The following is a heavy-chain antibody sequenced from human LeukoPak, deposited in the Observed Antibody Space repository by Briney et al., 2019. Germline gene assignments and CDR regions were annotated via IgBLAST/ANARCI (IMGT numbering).Heavy chain of an antibody. CDR2: LNPSGGST. CDR3: ASVYNYGMDV. CDR1: GYTVTSYY. Sequence: ASVKVSCKASGYTVTSYYMHWVRQAPGQGHEWMGILNPSGGSTSYAQKFQGRATLTRATSTSTVYMELSSLRSEDTAVYYCASVYNYGMDVWGQGTTVIVSS. J-gene: IGHJ6*02. V-gene: IGHV1-46*01.